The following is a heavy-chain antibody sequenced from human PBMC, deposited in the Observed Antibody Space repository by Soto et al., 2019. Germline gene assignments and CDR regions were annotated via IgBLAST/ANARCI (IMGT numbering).Heavy chain of an antibody. CDR3: ARERTFGENKHNYMDV. CDR1: EFTFSRHG. CDR2: IWSDGSNE. D-gene: IGHD3-10*01. J-gene: IGHJ6*03. Sequence: QVQLVESGGGVVQPGGSLRLSCAASEFTFSRHGMHWVRQAPGKGLQWVAVIWSDGSNERYADSVKGRFTISRDNSKNTLYLQMKSLRAEDTAVYYCARERTFGENKHNYMDVWGTGITVTVS. V-gene: IGHV3-33*01.